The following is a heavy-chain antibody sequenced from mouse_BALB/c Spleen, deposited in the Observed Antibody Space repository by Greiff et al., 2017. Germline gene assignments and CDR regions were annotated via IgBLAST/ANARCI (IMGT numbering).Heavy chain of an antibody. J-gene: IGHJ4*01. CDR2: IRNKANGYTT. CDR1: GFTFTDYY. V-gene: IGHV7-3*02. Sequence: EVKLVESGGGLVQPGGSLRLSCATSGFTFTDYYMSWVRQPPGKALEWLGFIRNKANGYTTEYSASVKGRFTISRDNSQSILYLQMNTLRAEDSATYYCASLITTVVANYAMDYWGQGTSVTVSS. CDR3: ASLITTVVANYAMDY. D-gene: IGHD1-1*01.